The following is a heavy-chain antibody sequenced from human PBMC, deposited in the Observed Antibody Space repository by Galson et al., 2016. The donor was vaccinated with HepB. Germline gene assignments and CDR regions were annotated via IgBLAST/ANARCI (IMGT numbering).Heavy chain of an antibody. CDR3: ARDSIFGRFFDS. D-gene: IGHD3-3*01. CDR1: GGSVSSDSYS. Sequence: SETLSLTCRVSGGSVSSDSYSWGWMRQTPGKGLEWIASMYYHGSTYDNPSLRSRVAMSVDTSENQFSLSLTSVTAADTAVYYCARDSIFGRFFDSWGHGILVTVSS. V-gene: IGHV4-39*02. J-gene: IGHJ4*01. CDR2: MYYHGST.